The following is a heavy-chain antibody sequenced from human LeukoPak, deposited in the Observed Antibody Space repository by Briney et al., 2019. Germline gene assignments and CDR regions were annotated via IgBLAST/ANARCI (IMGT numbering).Heavy chain of an antibody. J-gene: IGHJ4*02. V-gene: IGHV3-21*01. CDR1: GFTFSSYS. CDR2: ISSSSGYI. Sequence: GGSPRLSCAASGFTFSSYSMNWVRQAPGKGLEWVSSISSSSGYIYYADSVKGRFTISRDNAKNSLYLQMNSLRAEDTAVYYCARDPLTRDSSGYYYFDYWGQGTLVTVSS. D-gene: IGHD3-22*01. CDR3: ARDPLTRDSSGYYYFDY.